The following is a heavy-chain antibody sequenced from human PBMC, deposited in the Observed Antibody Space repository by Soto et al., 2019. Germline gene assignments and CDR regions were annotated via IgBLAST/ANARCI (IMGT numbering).Heavy chain of an antibody. D-gene: IGHD5-18*01. V-gene: IGHV3-30-3*01. CDR2: ISYDGSNK. Sequence: GGSLRLSCAASGFTFSSYAMHWVRQAPGKGLEWVAVISYDGSNKYYADPVKGRFTISRDNSKNTLYLQMNSLRAEDTAVYYCARGRIQLTYYYYYGMDVWGQGTTVTVSS. CDR3: ARGRIQLTYYYYYGMDV. J-gene: IGHJ6*02. CDR1: GFTFSSYA.